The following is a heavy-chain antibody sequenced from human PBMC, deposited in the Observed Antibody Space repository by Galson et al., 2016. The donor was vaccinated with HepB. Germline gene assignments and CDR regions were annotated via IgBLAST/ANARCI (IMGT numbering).Heavy chain of an antibody. CDR3: ARGTIKVVVITWDWFDP. J-gene: IGHJ5*02. CDR2: IYHSGST. V-gene: IGHV4-34*01. D-gene: IGHD3-22*01. CDR1: GETLSGFY. Sequence: TLSLTFGVTGETLSGFYWSWVRQPPGKGLEWIGEIYHSGSTNYNPSLKSRVTISVDKSKNQFSLKLTSVTAADTAVYYCARGTIKVVVITWDWFDPWGQGTLVTVSS.